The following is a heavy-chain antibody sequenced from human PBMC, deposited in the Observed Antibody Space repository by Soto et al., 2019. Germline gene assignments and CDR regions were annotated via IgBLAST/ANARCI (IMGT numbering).Heavy chain of an antibody. CDR1: GAYISSRSFY. Sequence: SETLSLTCPVSGAYISSRSFYWGWIRQPPGRGLEWIGSMYYSGNKYYNPSLKSRVSMSVDTSRNQFSLRLSSMTAADTAVYYCAKPQSEGYNLFSWFFDFWGRGTLVTVSS. J-gene: IGHJ2*01. CDR3: AKPQSEGYNLFSWFFDF. CDR2: MYYSGNK. D-gene: IGHD1-20*01. V-gene: IGHV4-39*01.